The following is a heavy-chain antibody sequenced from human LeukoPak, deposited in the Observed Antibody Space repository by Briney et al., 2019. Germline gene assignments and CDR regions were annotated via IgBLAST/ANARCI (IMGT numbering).Heavy chain of an antibody. J-gene: IGHJ4*02. Sequence: PGGSLRLSCAASGFNFSSYAMHWVRQAPGKGLEWVAFIWPDGSKKYYADSVKGRFTISREYSKSTLSLQMNTHRPMDTAVYFCAKIASSAEPNFDYWGQGTLLTVSS. CDR3: AKIASSAEPNFDY. CDR2: IWPDGSKK. CDR1: GFNFSSYA. D-gene: IGHD1-14*01. V-gene: IGHV3-33*03.